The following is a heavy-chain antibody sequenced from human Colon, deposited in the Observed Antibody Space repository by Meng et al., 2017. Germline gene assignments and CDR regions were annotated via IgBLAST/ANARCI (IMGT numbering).Heavy chain of an antibody. CDR1: SGSISSSNW. Sequence: LAESGRGLVKPSGTLSLTFSVASGSISSSNWWSWVRQPPGKGLEWIGEISQSGTTYYNPSLKSRVTITGDWSKNQFSLKLSSVTAADTAVYYCARGRYSGYLPWGQGTLVTVSS. D-gene: IGHD5-12*01. V-gene: IGHV4-4*02. J-gene: IGHJ5*02. CDR3: ARGRYSGYLP. CDR2: ISQSGTT.